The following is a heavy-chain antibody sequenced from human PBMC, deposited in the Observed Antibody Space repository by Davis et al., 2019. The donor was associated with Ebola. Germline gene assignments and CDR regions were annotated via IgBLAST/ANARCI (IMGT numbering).Heavy chain of an antibody. CDR2: ISRSASSI. V-gene: IGHV3-48*04. CDR1: GFTFSSYS. Sequence: PGGSLRLSCAASGFTFSSYSMNWVRQAPGKGLEWVSYISRSASSIYCADSVKGRFTVSRDNAKNMLFLQMNSLRVEDTAVYYCTSVSEFWGQGALVTVST. CDR3: TSVSEF. J-gene: IGHJ4*02.